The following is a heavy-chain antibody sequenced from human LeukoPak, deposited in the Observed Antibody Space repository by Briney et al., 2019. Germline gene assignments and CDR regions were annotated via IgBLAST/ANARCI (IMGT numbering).Heavy chain of an antibody. Sequence: ASVKVSCKASGYTFTDHYIHWVRQAPGQGLKWMGWIKPKSGATNYAQKFQGRVTMTRDTSIGTAYMELTRLRSDDSAVFYCARSVIPSYYYDSSGRDAFDVWGQGTMVTVSS. J-gene: IGHJ3*01. D-gene: IGHD3-22*01. CDR1: GYTFTDHY. CDR3: ARSVIPSYYYDSSGRDAFDV. V-gene: IGHV1-2*02. CDR2: IKPKSGAT.